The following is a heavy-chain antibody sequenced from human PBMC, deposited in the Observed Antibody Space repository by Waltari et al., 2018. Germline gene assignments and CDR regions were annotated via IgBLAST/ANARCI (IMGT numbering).Heavy chain of an antibody. CDR2: INPNSGGT. CDR3: ARDSKVAGYYYYGMDV. Sequence: QVQLVQSGAEVKKPGASVKVSCKAYGYTFTGYYMHWVRQAPGQGLEWMGWINPNSGGTNYAQKFQGRVTMTRDTSISTAYMELSRLRSDDTAVYYCARDSKVAGYYYYGMDVWGQGTTVTVSS. CDR1: GYTFTGYY. J-gene: IGHJ6*02. D-gene: IGHD6-19*01. V-gene: IGHV1-2*02.